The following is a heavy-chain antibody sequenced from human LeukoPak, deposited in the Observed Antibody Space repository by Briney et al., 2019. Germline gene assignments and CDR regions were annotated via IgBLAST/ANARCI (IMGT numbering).Heavy chain of an antibody. Sequence: SETLSLTCAVYGVDFSGYYWSWIRQPPGKGLEWIGYIYYSGSTNYNPSLKSRVTISVDTSKNQFSLKLSSVTAADTAVYYCARDRTTMVRGAGYFDLWGRGTLVTVSS. CDR1: GVDFSGYY. CDR2: IYYSGST. D-gene: IGHD3-10*01. CDR3: ARDRTTMVRGAGYFDL. V-gene: IGHV4-59*01. J-gene: IGHJ2*01.